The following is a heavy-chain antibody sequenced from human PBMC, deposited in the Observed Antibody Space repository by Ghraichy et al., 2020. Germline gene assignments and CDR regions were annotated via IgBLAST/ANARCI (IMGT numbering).Heavy chain of an antibody. CDR3: ARDIGYCSGGRCFGDAFDV. Sequence: GESLNISCAASGFTFISYRMSWVRQAPGKGLEWVSSIDSASSYIYDADSMKGRFTISRDNAKNSVYLQMNRLRAEDTAVYFCARDIGYCSGGRCFGDAFDVWGQGTMVTVSS. CDR2: IDSASSYI. D-gene: IGHD2-15*01. J-gene: IGHJ3*01. V-gene: IGHV3-21*01. CDR1: GFTFISYR.